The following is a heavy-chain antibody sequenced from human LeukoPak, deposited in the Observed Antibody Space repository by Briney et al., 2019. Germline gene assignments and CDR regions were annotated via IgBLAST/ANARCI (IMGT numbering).Heavy chain of an antibody. V-gene: IGHV4-34*01. J-gene: IGHJ5*02. Sequence: PSETLSLTCAVYGGSFSGFYWSWIRQPPGKGLEWIGEINHSGSTNYNPSLKSGVTISVDTSKNQFSLKLSSVTAADTAVYYCAVSGYDGPYNWFDPWGQGTLVTVSS. CDR1: GGSFSGFY. D-gene: IGHD5-12*01. CDR3: AVSGYDGPYNWFDP. CDR2: INHSGST.